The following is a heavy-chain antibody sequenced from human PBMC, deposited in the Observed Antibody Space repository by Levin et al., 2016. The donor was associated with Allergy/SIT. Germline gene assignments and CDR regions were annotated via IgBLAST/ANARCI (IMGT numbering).Heavy chain of an antibody. V-gene: IGHV4-34*01. D-gene: IGHD2-2*01. CDR1: GGSFSGYY. J-gene: IGHJ6*02. CDR3: ARGYAKVSFYYYGMDV. CDR2: INHSGTT. Sequence: LRLSCAVSGGSFSGYYWSWIRQPPGKGLEWIGEINHSGTTNYNPSLKSRVTILVDTSKNQFSLKLSSVTAADTAVYYCARGYAKVSFYYYGMDVWGQGTTVTVSS.